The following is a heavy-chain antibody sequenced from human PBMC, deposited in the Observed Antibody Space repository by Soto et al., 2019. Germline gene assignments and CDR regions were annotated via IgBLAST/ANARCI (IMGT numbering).Heavy chain of an antibody. Sequence: GGSLRLSCAASGFTFSSYSMNWVRQAPGKGLEWVSYISSSSSTIYYADSVKGRFTISRDNAKNSLYLQMNSLRAEDTTVYYCAREKPVVPAAMDAFDIWGQGTMVTVSS. CDR3: AREKPVVPAAMDAFDI. CDR1: GFTFSSYS. CDR2: ISSSSSTI. V-gene: IGHV3-48*01. J-gene: IGHJ3*02. D-gene: IGHD2-2*01.